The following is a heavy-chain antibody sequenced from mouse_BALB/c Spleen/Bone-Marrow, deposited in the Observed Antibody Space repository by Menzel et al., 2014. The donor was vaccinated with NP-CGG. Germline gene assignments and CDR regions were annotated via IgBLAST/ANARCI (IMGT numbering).Heavy chain of an antibody. V-gene: IGHV14-1*02. Sequence: EVKVVESGAELVRPGALVKLSCKGSGFNIKDYYMHWVKQRPEQGLEWIGWIDPENGYTIFDPKFQGKASITADTSSNTAYLQLSSLTSEDTAVYYCAPYYGNYGFAYWGQGTLVTVSA. CDR1: GFNIKDYY. CDR3: APYYGNYGFAY. D-gene: IGHD2-10*01. CDR2: IDPENGYT. J-gene: IGHJ3*01.